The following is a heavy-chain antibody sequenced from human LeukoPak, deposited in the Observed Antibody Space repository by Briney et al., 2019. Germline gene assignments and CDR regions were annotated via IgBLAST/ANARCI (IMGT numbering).Heavy chain of an antibody. CDR1: GFTFSSYE. J-gene: IGHJ3*02. CDR2: ISSSGSTI. CDR3: ARDRVYDSSGYYHPDAFDI. Sequence: GGSLRLSCAASGFTFSSYEMNWVRQAPGKGLEWVSYISSSGSTIYYADSVKGRFTISRDNAKNSLYLQMNSLRAEDTAVYYCARDRVYDSSGYYHPDAFDIWGQGTMVTVSS. V-gene: IGHV3-48*03. D-gene: IGHD3-22*01.